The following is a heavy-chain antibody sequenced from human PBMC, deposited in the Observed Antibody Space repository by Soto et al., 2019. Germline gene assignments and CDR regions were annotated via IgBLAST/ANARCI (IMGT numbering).Heavy chain of an antibody. V-gene: IGHV3-73*01. Sequence: EVQLVESGGGLVQPGGSLKLSCATSGFNFGVSAMHWVRQASGRGLEWVGRIRSKPNSYATEYAASVRGRLTISRDDSPRMTFREMTTLKTENPPVYYCLRISATAGSYSDRWAPVTRITVSS. CDR2: IRSKPNSYAT. CDR1: GFNFGVSA. CDR3: LRISATAGSYSDR. D-gene: IGHD3-3*02. J-gene: IGHJ2*01.